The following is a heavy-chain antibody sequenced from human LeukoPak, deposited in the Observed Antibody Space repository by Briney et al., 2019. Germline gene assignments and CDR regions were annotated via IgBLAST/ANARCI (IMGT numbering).Heavy chain of an antibody. D-gene: IGHD2-2*01. V-gene: IGHV1-18*01. CDR1: GYTFTSYG. CDR2: ISAYNGNT. CDR3: ARDWYCSSTSCYWAYFDY. J-gene: IGHJ4*02. Sequence: ASVKVSCKASGYTFTSYGISWVRQAPGQGLEWKGWISAYNGNTNYAQKLQGRVTMTTDTSTSTAYMELRSLRSDDTAVYYCARDWYCSSTSCYWAYFDYWGQGTLVTVSS.